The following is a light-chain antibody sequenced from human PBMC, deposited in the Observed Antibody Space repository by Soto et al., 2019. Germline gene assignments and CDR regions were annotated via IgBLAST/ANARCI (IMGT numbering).Light chain of an antibody. CDR1: ESISRH. Sequence: DIQMSQSPSSLSASVGDRVTITCRAAESISRHLNWYQQKPGRAPDLLIYAASTLQNGVPSKFTGRGSGTEFTLTITGLQLEDFATYYCQQDYSTLATFGLGTRLEIK. CDR2: AAS. J-gene: IGKJ5*01. CDR3: QQDYSTLAT. V-gene: IGKV1-39*01.